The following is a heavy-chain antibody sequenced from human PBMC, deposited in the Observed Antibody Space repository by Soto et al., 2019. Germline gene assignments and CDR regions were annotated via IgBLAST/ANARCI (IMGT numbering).Heavy chain of an antibody. J-gene: IGHJ4*02. CDR3: ARDRAMDDY. Sequence: EVRLVESGGGLVQPGGSLRLSCTTSGFTFSNFWMNWVRQAPGKELEWVANIRQDGSEKNYVDSVKGRITISRDNAKNSVYLQMNSLRGEDTAVYYCARDRAMDDYWGQGTLFTVSP. CDR1: GFTFSNFW. D-gene: IGHD5-18*01. CDR2: IRQDGSEK. V-gene: IGHV3-7*03.